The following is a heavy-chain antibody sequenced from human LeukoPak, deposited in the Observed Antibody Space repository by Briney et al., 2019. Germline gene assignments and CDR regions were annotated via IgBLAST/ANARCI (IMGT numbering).Heavy chain of an antibody. CDR2: ISYDGSNK. Sequence: GGSLRLSCAASGFTFSSYGMHWVRQAPGKGLEWVAVISYDGSNKYYADSVKGRFTISRDNSKNTLYLQMNSLRAEDTAVYYCAKDGYYDFWSGYYTRYYYYYMDVWGKGTTVTVSS. D-gene: IGHD3-3*01. J-gene: IGHJ6*03. CDR3: AKDGYYDFWSGYYTRYYYYYMDV. V-gene: IGHV3-30*18. CDR1: GFTFSSYG.